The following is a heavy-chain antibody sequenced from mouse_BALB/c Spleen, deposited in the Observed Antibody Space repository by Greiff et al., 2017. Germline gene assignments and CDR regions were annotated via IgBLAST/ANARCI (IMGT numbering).Heavy chain of an antibody. CDR3: ARRGSSYDYAMDY. V-gene: IGHV1-7*01. CDR2: INPSTGYT. J-gene: IGHJ4*01. D-gene: IGHD1-1*01. CDR1: GYTFTSYW. Sequence: VQLQQSGAELAKPGASVKMSCKASGYTFTSYWMHWVKQRPGQGLEWIGYINPSTGYTEYNQKFKDKATLTADKSSSTAYMQLSSLTSEDSAVYYCARRGSSYDYAMDYWGQGTSVTVSS.